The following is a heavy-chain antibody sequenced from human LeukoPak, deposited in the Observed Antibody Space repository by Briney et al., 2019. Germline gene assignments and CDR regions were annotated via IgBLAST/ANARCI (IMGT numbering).Heavy chain of an antibody. CDR3: TRAMKHDWVGY. J-gene: IGHJ4*02. D-gene: IGHD2-21*01. CDR2: ISYDGSNK. Sequence: PGGSLRLSCAASGFTFSSYAMHWVRQAPGKGLEWVAVISYDGSNKYYADSVKGRFTISRDNSKNTLYLQMNSLRAEDTAVYYCTRAMKHDWVGYWGQGTLVTVSS. CDR1: GFTFSSYA. V-gene: IGHV3-30-3*01.